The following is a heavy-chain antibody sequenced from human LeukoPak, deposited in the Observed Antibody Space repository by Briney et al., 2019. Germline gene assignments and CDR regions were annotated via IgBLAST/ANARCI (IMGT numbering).Heavy chain of an antibody. CDR1: GFTFNNAW. CDR2: IKSKTDGGTT. Sequence: GGSLRLSCAASGFTFNNAWMTWVRQAPGKGLEWVGRIKSKTDGGTTDYASPVKGRFTISRDDSKNTLYLQMNILKTEDTAVYYCTTGLTMVRGLMSYSDYWGQGTLVTVSS. J-gene: IGHJ4*02. CDR3: TTGLTMVRGLMSYSDY. V-gene: IGHV3-15*01. D-gene: IGHD3-10*01.